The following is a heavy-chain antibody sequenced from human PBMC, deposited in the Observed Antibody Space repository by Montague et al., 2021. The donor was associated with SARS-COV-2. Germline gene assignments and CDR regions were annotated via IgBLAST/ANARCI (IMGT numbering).Heavy chain of an antibody. CDR2: ISYVGSNE. Sequence: SLRLSCAASGFTFTTSAMHWVRQAPGKGLEWVAIISYVGSNEFYADSVKGRFTVSRDNSRKTLYLQMNSLRADDTAVYYCARGRALSWLGELLGGGFDSWGQGVLVTVSS. CDR1: GFTFTTSA. D-gene: IGHD3-10*01. V-gene: IGHV3-30-3*01. CDR3: ARGRALSWLGELLGGGFDS. J-gene: IGHJ4*02.